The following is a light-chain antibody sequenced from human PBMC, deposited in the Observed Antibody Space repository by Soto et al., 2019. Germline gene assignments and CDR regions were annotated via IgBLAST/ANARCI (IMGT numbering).Light chain of an antibody. Sequence: QSALTQPASVSGAPGQSITISCTGTSSDVGGYNYVSWYQQHPGKAPKLMMYDVSNRPSGVYNRFSGSKSGNTASLTISGLQAEDEADYYCSSYTRSSLYVFGTGTKLTVL. J-gene: IGLJ1*01. CDR2: DVS. CDR3: SSYTRSSLYV. CDR1: SSDVGGYNY. V-gene: IGLV2-14*01.